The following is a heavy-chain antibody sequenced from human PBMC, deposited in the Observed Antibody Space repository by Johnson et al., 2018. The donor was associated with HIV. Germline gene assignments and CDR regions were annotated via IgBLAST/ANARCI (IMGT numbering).Heavy chain of an antibody. CDR2: ITYDGTNK. D-gene: IGHD3-10*01. CDR3: ARGGLLWFGHPAD. J-gene: IGHJ3*01. Sequence: QMQLVESGGGVVQPGRSLRLSCAASGFTFSSYGMHWVRQAPGKGLEWVAGITYDGTNKYYADSVKGRFTLSRDNAKNSLYLQMNSLRAEYTAVYYCARGGLLWFGHPADWGQGTMVTVSS. CDR1: GFTFSSYG. V-gene: IGHV3-30*03.